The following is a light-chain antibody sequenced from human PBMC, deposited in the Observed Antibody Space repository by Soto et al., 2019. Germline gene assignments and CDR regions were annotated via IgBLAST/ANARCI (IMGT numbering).Light chain of an antibody. V-gene: IGLV4-69*01. CDR3: QTWGTGIHVL. J-gene: IGLJ2*01. CDR2: LNSDGSH. Sequence: QLVLTQSPSASASLGASVKLTCTLSSGHSSYAIAWHQQQPEKGPRYLMKLNSDGSHSKGDGIPDRFSGSSSGAERYLTISSLQSEDEADYYCQTWGTGIHVLFGGGTKLTVL. CDR1: SGHSSYA.